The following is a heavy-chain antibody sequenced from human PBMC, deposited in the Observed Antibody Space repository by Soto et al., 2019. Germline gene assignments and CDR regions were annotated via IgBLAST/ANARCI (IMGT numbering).Heavy chain of an antibody. CDR3: ARVEWRAFDI. D-gene: IGHD3-3*01. J-gene: IGHJ3*02. CDR1: GGSISRGGDY. CDR2: IYYSGST. Sequence: QVQLQESGPGLVKPSQTLSLTCTVSGGSISRGGDYWSWIRQHPGKGLEWIGYIYYSGSTYYNPSLKRLHTISVDTSKNQVSLKLSSVTAADAAVYFCARVEWRAFDIWGQGTMVTVSS. V-gene: IGHV4-31*01.